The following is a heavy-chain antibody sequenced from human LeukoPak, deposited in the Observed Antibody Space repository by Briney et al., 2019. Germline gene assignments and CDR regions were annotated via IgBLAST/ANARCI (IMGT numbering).Heavy chain of an antibody. D-gene: IGHD3-3*01. CDR2: INPNSGGT. Sequence: ASVTVSCKASGYTFTGYYMHWVRQAPGQGLEWMGWINPNSGGTNYAQKFQGRVTMTRDTAISTAYMELSRLGSDDTAVYYCARVGMPYYDFWSGFSDLDYWGQGTLVTVSS. V-gene: IGHV1-2*02. CDR1: GYTFTGYY. J-gene: IGHJ4*02. CDR3: ARVGMPYYDFWSGFSDLDY.